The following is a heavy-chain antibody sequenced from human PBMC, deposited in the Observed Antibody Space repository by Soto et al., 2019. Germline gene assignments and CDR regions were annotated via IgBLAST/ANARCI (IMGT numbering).Heavy chain of an antibody. CDR3: ARVVHDYIWGSYRAAFDI. CDR1: GYTFTGYY. CDR2: INPNSGGT. Sequence: ASVKVSCKASGYTFTGYYMHWVRQAPGQGLEWMGWINPNSGGTNYAQKFRGWVTMTRDTSISTAYMELSRLRSDDTAVYYCARVVHDYIWGSYRAAFDIWGQGTMVTVSS. V-gene: IGHV1-2*04. D-gene: IGHD3-16*02. J-gene: IGHJ3*02.